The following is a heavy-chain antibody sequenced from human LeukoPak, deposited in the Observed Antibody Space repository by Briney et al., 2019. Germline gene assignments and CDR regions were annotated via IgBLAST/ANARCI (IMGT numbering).Heavy chain of an antibody. CDR1: GFTFSSYS. D-gene: IGHD6-19*01. CDR2: ISGSGGST. V-gene: IGHV3-23*01. Sequence: GGSLRLSCAASGFTFSSYSMNWVRQAPGKGLEWVSAISGSGGSTYYADSVKGRFTISRDNSKNTLYLQMNSLRAEDTAVYYCAKEVGIAVPTYTDYWGQGTLVTVSS. J-gene: IGHJ4*02. CDR3: AKEVGIAVPTYTDY.